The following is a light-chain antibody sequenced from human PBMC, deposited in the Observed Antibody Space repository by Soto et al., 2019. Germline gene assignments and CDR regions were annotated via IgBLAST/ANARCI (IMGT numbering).Light chain of an antibody. CDR2: AAS. Sequence: DIQIPPSPSSLSASVGAGVTITCRASQSISSYLNWYQQKPGKAPKLLIYAASSLQSGVPSRFSGSGSGTDFTLTISSLQPEYFATYYCQQLRSYPSTFGGGTKV. CDR3: QQLRSYPST. J-gene: IGKJ4*01. CDR1: QSISSY. V-gene: IGKV1-39*01.